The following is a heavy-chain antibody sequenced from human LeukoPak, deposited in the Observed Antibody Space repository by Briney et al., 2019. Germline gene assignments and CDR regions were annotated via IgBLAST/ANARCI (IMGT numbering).Heavy chain of an antibody. Sequence: PSETPSLTCAVSGGSISSSNWWSWVRQPPGKGLEWIGEIYHSGSTNYNPSLKSRVTISVDKSKNQFSLKLSSVTAADTAVYYCARHYGSGSYYYYYGMDVWGKGTTVTVSS. D-gene: IGHD3-10*01. CDR1: GGSISSSNW. V-gene: IGHV4-4*02. CDR2: IYHSGST. CDR3: ARHYGSGSYYYYYGMDV. J-gene: IGHJ6*04.